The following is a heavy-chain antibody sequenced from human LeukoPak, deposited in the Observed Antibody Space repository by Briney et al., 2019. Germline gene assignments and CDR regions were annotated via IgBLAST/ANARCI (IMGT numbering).Heavy chain of an antibody. J-gene: IGHJ6*03. CDR1: GYSISSGYY. V-gene: IGHV4-38-2*02. D-gene: IGHD5-18*01. CDR2: IYHSGST. CDR3: ARESPDTAMVTRYMDV. Sequence: SETLSLTCTVSGYSISSGYYWGWIRQPPGKGLEWIGSIYHSGSTYYNPSLKSRVTISVDTSKNQFSLKLSSVTAADTAVYYCARESPDTAMVTRYMDVWGKGTTVTVSS.